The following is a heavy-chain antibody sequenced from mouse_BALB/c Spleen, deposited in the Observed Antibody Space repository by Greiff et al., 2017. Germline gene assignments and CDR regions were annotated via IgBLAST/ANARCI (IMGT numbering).Heavy chain of an antibody. J-gene: IGHJ2*01. CDR1: GYTFTSYW. D-gene: IGHD6-5*01. CDR2: IDPSDSYT. V-gene: IGHV1-69*02. Sequence: QVQLQQSGAELVKPGASVKLSCKASGYTFTSYWMHWVKQRPGQGLEWIGEIDPSDSYTNYNQKFKGKATLTVDKSSSTAYMQLSSLTSEDSAVYYCAKGLSYFDYWGQGTTLTVSS. CDR3: AKGLSYFDY.